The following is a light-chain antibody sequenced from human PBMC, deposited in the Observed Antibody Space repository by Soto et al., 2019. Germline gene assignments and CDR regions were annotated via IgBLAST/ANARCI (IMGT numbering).Light chain of an antibody. CDR1: SSNIGGNY. CDR3: ASWDDSLSGVV. V-gene: IGLV1-47*01. J-gene: IGLJ2*01. CDR2: RNN. Sequence: QSVLTQPPSASGTPGQRVTISCSGSSSNIGGNYVYWYQQLPGRAPKLLIYRNNQRPSGVPERFSGSKSGTSASLAISGLRSEDEADYYCASWDDSLSGVVFGGGTKLTVL.